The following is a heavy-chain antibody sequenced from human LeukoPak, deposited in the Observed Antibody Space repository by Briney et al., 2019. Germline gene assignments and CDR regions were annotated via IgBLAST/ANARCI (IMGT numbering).Heavy chain of an antibody. J-gene: IGHJ2*01. CDR3: AHRRGSGSYYSSYWYFDL. CDR2: IYWDDDK. D-gene: IGHD3-10*01. V-gene: IGHV2-5*02. Sequence: ESGPTLVKPTQTLTLTYTFSGFSLSTSGVGVGWIRQPPGKALEWLALIYWDDDKRYSPSLKSRLTITKDTSKNQVVLTMTNMDPVDTATYYCAHRRGSGSYYSSYWYFDLWGRGTLVTVSS. CDR1: GFSLSTSGVG.